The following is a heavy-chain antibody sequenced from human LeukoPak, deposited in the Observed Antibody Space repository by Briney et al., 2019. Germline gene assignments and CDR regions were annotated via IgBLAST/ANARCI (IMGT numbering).Heavy chain of an antibody. D-gene: IGHD3-10*01. CDR2: ISWDGGST. J-gene: IGHJ4*02. V-gene: IGHV3-43D*03. Sequence: GGSLRLSCAASGFTFDDYAMHWVRQAPGKGLEWVSLISWDGGSTYYADSVKGRFTISRDNSKNSLYLQMNSLRAEDTALYYCAKSEGASYGSGPSDPFDYWGQGTLVTVSS. CDR3: AKSEGASYGSGPSDPFDY. CDR1: GFTFDDYA.